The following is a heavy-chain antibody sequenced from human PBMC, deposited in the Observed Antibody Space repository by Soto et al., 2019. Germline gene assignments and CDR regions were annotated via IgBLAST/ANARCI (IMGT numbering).Heavy chain of an antibody. V-gene: IGHV3-30*18. CDR1: GFTFSNYG. J-gene: IGHJ4*02. CDR2: ISSDGSNK. CDR3: AKGLPQAIGGFFDY. D-gene: IGHD3-16*01. Sequence: PGGSLRLSCAASGFTFSNYGMHWVRQAPGKGPEWVAVISSDGSNKYYADSVKGRFTISRDNSNNTLYLQMDTLRPEDTAVYAWAKGLPQAIGGFFDYWGRGALFTVSS.